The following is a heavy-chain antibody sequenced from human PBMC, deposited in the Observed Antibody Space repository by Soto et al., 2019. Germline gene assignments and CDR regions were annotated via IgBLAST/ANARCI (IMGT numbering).Heavy chain of an antibody. Sequence: EVQVVESGGGLVQPGVTVSSNYMSWVRQAPGKGLEWVSVIYSGGSTYYADSVKGRFTISRDNSKNTLYLQMNSLRAEDTAVYYCARHGYNYGGGYFDYWGQGTLVTVSS. V-gene: IGHV3-66*04. CDR2: IYSGGST. CDR1: TVSSNY. J-gene: IGHJ4*02. D-gene: IGHD5-18*01. CDR3: ARHGYNYGGGYFDY.